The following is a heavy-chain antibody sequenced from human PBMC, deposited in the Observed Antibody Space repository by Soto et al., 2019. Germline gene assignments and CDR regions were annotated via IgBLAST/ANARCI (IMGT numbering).Heavy chain of an antibody. Sequence: EVKLVESGGGLVQPGGSLRLSCAASGFTFSSVWMHWVRQAPGKGLEWVANIKQDGSEKYYVGSVKGRFTISRDNAKNSLYLQMNSLTAEDTAVYYCASSNDYGFGSYWGQGTPVTVSS. CDR1: GFTFSSVW. CDR2: IKQDGSEK. J-gene: IGHJ4*02. V-gene: IGHV3-7*05. D-gene: IGHD3-10*01. CDR3: ASSNDYGFGSY.